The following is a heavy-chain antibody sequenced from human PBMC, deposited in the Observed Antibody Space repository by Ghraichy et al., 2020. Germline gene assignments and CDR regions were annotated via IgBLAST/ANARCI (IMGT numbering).Heavy chain of an antibody. CDR1: GFIVSSHY. D-gene: IGHD1-26*01. CDR3: ARRASGGYHLDH. CDR2: IYTSGTT. J-gene: IGHJ4*02. V-gene: IGHV3-66*04. Sequence: SCSASGFIVSSHYMAWVRQAPGKGLEWAATIYTSGTTYYTDSVKGRFTISRDTSKNTIDLQMSGLRVEDTAVYFCARRASGGYHLDHWGQGTLVTVSS.